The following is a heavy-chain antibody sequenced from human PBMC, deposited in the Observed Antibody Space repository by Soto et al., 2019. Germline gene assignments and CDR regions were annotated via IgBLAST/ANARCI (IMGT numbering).Heavy chain of an antibody. CDR3: ARVSSSIVVVPDYGMDV. Sequence: QVQPVQSGAEVKKPGASVKVSCKASGYTFISHGISWVRQAPGQGLEWMGWISGKNGNTNYAQKLQGRVTLTTDTSTSTAYMELRSLRSDDTAVYYCARVSSSIVVVPDYGMDVWGQGTTVTVSS. V-gene: IGHV1-18*04. J-gene: IGHJ6*02. D-gene: IGHD2-15*01. CDR2: ISGKNGNT. CDR1: GYTFISHG.